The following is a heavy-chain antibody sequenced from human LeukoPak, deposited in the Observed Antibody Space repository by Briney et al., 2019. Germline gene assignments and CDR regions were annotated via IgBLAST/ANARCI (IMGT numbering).Heavy chain of an antibody. Sequence: ASVKVSCKASGYTFTGYYMHWVRQAPGQGLEWMGWINPNSGGTNYAQKFQGRVTMTRDTSISTAYMELSRLRSDDTAVYYCARGCSGSRGWFDPWGQGTLVTVSS. V-gene: IGHV1-2*02. J-gene: IGHJ5*02. CDR1: GYTFTGYY. CDR2: INPNSGGT. D-gene: IGHD3-10*02. CDR3: ARGCSGSRGWFDP.